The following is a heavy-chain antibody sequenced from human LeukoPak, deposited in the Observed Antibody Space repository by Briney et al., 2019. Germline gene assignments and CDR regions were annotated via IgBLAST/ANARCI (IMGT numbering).Heavy chain of an antibody. D-gene: IGHD3-10*01. CDR2: IKHDGRAT. CDR1: GFIFDDYW. Sequence: PGGSLRLSCAASGFIFDDYWMSWARQAPGRGLEWLANIKHDGRATFYLGSVRGRFTLSRDNPKNSLYLQMNSLRAEDTAVYHCARGGVRGILLPVDYWGQGILVTVSS. V-gene: IGHV3-7*01. J-gene: IGHJ4*02. CDR3: ARGGVRGILLPVDY.